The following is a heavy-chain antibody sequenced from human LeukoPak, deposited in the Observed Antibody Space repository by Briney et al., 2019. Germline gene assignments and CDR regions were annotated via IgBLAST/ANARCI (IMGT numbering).Heavy chain of an antibody. D-gene: IGHD2-2*01. CDR2: ISWNSGSI. CDR3: AKGRDKYQLLSKNWFDP. CDR1: GFTFDDYA. Sequence: GRSLRLSCAAPGFTFDDYAMHWVRQAPGKGLEWVSGISWNSGSIGYADSVKGRFTISRDNAKNSLYLQMNSLRAEDTALYYCAKGRDKYQLLSKNWFDPWGQGTLVTVSS. J-gene: IGHJ5*02. V-gene: IGHV3-9*01.